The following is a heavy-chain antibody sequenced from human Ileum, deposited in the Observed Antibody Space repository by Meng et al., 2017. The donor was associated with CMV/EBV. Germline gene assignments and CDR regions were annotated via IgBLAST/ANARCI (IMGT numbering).Heavy chain of an antibody. Sequence: GAGILKPSGTLSPPCACSGAPLNGFFCRWIHQPPGRGLEWIGEVNNRGRTNYNPSLKSRLTISIDTSKRQLSLMVTSVTAADSAIYYCASGRLQFTPSALQHWGPGTLVTVSS. CDR1: GAPLNGFF. CDR3: ASGRLQFTPSALQH. CDR2: VNNRGRT. J-gene: IGHJ1*01. D-gene: IGHD5-24*01. V-gene: IGHV4-34*01.